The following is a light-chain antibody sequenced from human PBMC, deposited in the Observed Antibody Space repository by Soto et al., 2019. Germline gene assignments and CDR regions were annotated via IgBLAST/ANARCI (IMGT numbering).Light chain of an antibody. Sequence: QSVLTQPPSVSGAPGQRVTISCTVSSSNIGAGYDVHWYQQRPGTAPKLLIFGNINRPSGVPDRFSGSKSGTSASLAITGLQAEDEGDYYCQSYDSTLGARYVFGTGTKVTVL. CDR2: GNI. V-gene: IGLV1-40*01. J-gene: IGLJ1*01. CDR1: SSNIGAGYD. CDR3: QSYDSTLGARYV.